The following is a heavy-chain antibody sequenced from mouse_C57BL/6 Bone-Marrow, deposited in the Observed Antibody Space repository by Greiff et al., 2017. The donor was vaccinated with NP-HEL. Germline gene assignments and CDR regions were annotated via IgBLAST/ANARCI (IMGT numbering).Heavy chain of an antibody. CDR3: ARDGYGSFYWYFDV. J-gene: IGHJ1*03. V-gene: IGHV7-1*01. CDR2: SRNKANDYTT. CDR1: GFTFSDFY. D-gene: IGHD1-1*01. Sequence: EVKLVESGGGLVQSGRSLRLSCATSGFTFSDFYMEWVRQAPGKGLEWIAASRNKANDYTTEYSASVKGRFIVSRDTSQSILYLQMNALRAEDTAIYYGARDGYGSFYWYFDVWGTGTTVTVSS.